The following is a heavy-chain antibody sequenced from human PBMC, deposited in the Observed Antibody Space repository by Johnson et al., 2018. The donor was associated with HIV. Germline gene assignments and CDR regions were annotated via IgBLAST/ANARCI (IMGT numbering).Heavy chain of an antibody. CDR3: ARGGGGSGWYGGAFDI. CDR1: GFTFSSYW. D-gene: IGHD6-19*01. CDR2: IKQDGSEK. Sequence: EVQLVESGGGVVQPGGSLRLSCAASGFTFSSYWMSWVRQAPGKGLEWVANIKQDGSEKYYVDSVTGRFTISRDNAKNSLYLQMNSLRAGDEAVYYCARGGGGSGWYGGAFDIWGQGTMVTVSS. J-gene: IGHJ3*02. V-gene: IGHV3-7*01.